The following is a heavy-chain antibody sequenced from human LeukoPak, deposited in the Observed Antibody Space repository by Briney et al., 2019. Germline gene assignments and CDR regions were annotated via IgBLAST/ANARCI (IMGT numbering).Heavy chain of an antibody. J-gene: IGHJ5*02. CDR3: AKIRGGAYNWVDP. D-gene: IGHD3-10*01. CDR1: GYSISSGYY. V-gene: IGHV4-38-2*02. CDR2: LYYGGST. Sequence: PSETLSLTCTVSGYSISSGYYWGWIRQPPGKGLEWIGSLYYGGSTYHNPSLKSRVTLSLDTSKNQFSLKLSSVTAADTALYYCAKIRGGAYNWVDPWGQGTLVTVSS.